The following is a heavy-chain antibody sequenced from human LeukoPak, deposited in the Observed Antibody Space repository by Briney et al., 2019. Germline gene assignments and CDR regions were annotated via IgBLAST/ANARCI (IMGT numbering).Heavy chain of an antibody. Sequence: PSATLSLTCAVYGGSFSGYYWSWIRQPPGKGLEWIGEINHSGSTNYNPSLKSRVTISVDTSKNQFSLKLSSVPAADTAVYYCATGTIHRTTVTAGGRGGDWFDPWGQGTLVTVSS. CDR1: GGSFSGYY. V-gene: IGHV4-34*01. J-gene: IGHJ5*02. D-gene: IGHD4-11*01. CDR3: ATGTIHRTTVTAGGRGGDWFDP. CDR2: INHSGST.